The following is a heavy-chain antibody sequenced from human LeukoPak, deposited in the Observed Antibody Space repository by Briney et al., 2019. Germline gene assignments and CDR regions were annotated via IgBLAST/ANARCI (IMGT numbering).Heavy chain of an antibody. D-gene: IGHD6-19*01. CDR1: GGSISSSNW. CDR2: IYHSGST. CDR3: ARVSPQVAGFDY. V-gene: IGHV4-4*02. Sequence: SETLSLTCAVSGGSISSSNWWSWVRPPPGKGLEGIGEIYHSGSTNYNPSLKSRVTISVDKSKNQFSLKLSSVTAADTAVYYCARVSPQVAGFDYWGQGTLVTVSS. J-gene: IGHJ4*02.